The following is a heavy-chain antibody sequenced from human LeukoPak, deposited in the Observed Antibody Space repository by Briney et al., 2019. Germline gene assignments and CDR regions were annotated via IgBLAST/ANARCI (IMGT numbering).Heavy chain of an antibody. V-gene: IGHV3-21*01. CDR1: GFTFSSYS. CDR2: ISSSSSYI. D-gene: IGHD6-19*01. CDR3: AQGDRSGWYGGVADFDY. J-gene: IGHJ4*02. Sequence: GGSLRLSCAASGFTFSSYSRNWVRQAPGKGLEWVSSISSSSSYIYYADSVKGRFTISRDNAKNSLYLQMNSLRAEDTAVYYCAQGDRSGWYGGVADFDYWGQGTLVTVSS.